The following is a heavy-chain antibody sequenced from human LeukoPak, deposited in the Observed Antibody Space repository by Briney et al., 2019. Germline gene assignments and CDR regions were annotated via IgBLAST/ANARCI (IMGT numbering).Heavy chain of an antibody. CDR2: IYHSGYT. CDR1: GHSISSGYY. CDR3: ARIYDSSDYYSHGGGFDI. D-gene: IGHD3-22*01. V-gene: IGHV4-38-2*02. Sequence: PSETLSLTCTVSGHSISSGYYWGWIRQPPGKGLEWIGIIYHSGYTYYNPSLKSRVTISVDTSKNQFSLKLSSVTAADTAVYHCARIYDSSDYYSHGGGFDIWGQGTMVTVSS. J-gene: IGHJ3*02.